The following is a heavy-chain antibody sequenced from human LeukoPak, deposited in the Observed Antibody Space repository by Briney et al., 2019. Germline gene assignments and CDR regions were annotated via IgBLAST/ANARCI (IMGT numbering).Heavy chain of an antibody. CDR2: IYYSGST. CDR1: GGSISSGGYY. CDR3: ARSRDSSGPNFGY. D-gene: IGHD3-22*01. V-gene: IGHV4-31*03. J-gene: IGHJ4*02. Sequence: SETLSLTCTVSGGSISSGGYYWSWIRQHPGKGLEWIGYIYYSGSTYYNPSLKSRVTISVDTSKNQFSLKLSSVTAADTAVYYCARSRDSSGPNFGYWGQGTLVTVSS.